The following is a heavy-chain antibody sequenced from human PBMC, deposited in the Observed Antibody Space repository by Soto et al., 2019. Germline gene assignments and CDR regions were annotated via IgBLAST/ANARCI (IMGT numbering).Heavy chain of an antibody. J-gene: IGHJ4*02. CDR3: ARGWGFESRDYDYAY. CDR1: GGTFSRHA. Sequence: QVQLVQSGAEVRKPGSSVKVSCKASGGTFSRHAISWLRQAPGQGLEWMGGIIPIFGTANHAQKFQGRVTIIADECTSAVYMELSSVRSEDTAMDYCARGWGFESRDYDYAYWGQGTLVIGSS. D-gene: IGHD3-16*01. CDR2: IIPIFGTA. V-gene: IGHV1-69*01.